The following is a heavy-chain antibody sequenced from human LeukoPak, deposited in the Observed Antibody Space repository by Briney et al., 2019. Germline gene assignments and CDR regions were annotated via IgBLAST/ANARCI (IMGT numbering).Heavy chain of an antibody. CDR1: VGYVSSYY. V-gene: IGHV4-59*02. D-gene: IGHD3-3*01. CDR2: AFYSGDT. CDR3: ASGTVSGVITPYSFHH. J-gene: IGHJ4*01. Sequence: SETLSLTCTVSVGYVSSYYWSWIRQSPGKGLEWIGNAFYSGDTNYNPSLKSRVTMSINTSNNHFSLHLTSVTAADTAVYFCASGTVSGVITPYSFHHWGHGTLVTVSS.